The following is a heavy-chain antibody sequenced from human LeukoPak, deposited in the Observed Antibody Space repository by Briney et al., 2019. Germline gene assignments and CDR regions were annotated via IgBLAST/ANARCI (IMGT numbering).Heavy chain of an antibody. J-gene: IGHJ4*02. D-gene: IGHD6-13*01. CDR3: ASSSWYALDY. CDR2: MNQDGSEK. Sequence: PGGSLRLSCAASGFTFRNYWMTWVRQAPGKGLEWVANMNQDGSEKYYVDSMKGRFTISRDNAKNSLYLQMNSLRAEDTAIYYCASSSWYALDYWGQGTLVTVSS. V-gene: IGHV3-7*01. CDR1: GFTFRNYW.